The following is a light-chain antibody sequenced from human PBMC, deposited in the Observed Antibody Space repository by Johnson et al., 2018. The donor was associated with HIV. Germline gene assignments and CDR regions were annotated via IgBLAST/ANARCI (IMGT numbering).Light chain of an antibody. CDR2: ENN. CDR3: GTWDSSLSAGV. V-gene: IGLV1-51*02. Sequence: HSVLTQPPSVSAAPGQKVTISCSGSSSNIGNNYVSWFQHLPGTAPKLLIYENNKRPSGIPDPFSASKSGTSATLGITGLQTGDEADYYCGTWDSSLSAGVFGTGTKVTVL. J-gene: IGLJ1*01. CDR1: SSNIGNNY.